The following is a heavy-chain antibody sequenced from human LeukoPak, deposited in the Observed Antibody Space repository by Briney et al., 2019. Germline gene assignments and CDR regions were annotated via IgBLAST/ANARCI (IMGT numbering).Heavy chain of an antibody. J-gene: IGHJ6*04. CDR2: INHSGST. Sequence: SETLSLTCAVYGGSFSGYYWSWIRQPPGKGLEWIGEINHSGSTNYNPSLKSRVTISVDTSKNQFSLKLSSVTAADTAVYYCARVGGPRAAAFRLIAPDVWGKGTTVTVSS. D-gene: IGHD6-13*01. V-gene: IGHV4-34*01. CDR3: ARVGGPRAAAFRLIAPDV. CDR1: GGSFSGYY.